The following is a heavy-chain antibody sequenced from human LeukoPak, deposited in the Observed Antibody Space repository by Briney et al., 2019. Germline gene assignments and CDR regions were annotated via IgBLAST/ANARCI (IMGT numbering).Heavy chain of an antibody. Sequence: GGSLRLSCAASGFTFYDYAMHWVRQAPGKGLEWVSGISWNSGSIGYADSVKGRFTISRDNAKNSLYLQMNSLRAEDTALYYCAKDILSGAFDIWGQGTMVTVSS. D-gene: IGHD6-25*01. CDR2: ISWNSGSI. CDR1: GFTFYDYA. V-gene: IGHV3-9*01. J-gene: IGHJ3*02. CDR3: AKDILSGAFDI.